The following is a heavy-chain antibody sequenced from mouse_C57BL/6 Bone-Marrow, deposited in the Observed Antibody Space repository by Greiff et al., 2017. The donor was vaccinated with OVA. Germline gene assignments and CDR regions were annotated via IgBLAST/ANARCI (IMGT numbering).Heavy chain of an antibody. CDR1: GYTFTSYW. Sequence: QVQLQQPGAELVKPGASVKLSCKASGYTFTSYWMQWVKQRPGQGLEWIGEIDPSDSYTNYNQKFKGKATLTVDTSSSTAYMQLSSLTSEDSAVYYCAREDYDGYYPFAYWGQGTLVTVSA. CDR2: IDPSDSYT. J-gene: IGHJ3*01. CDR3: AREDYDGYYPFAY. V-gene: IGHV1-50*01. D-gene: IGHD2-3*01.